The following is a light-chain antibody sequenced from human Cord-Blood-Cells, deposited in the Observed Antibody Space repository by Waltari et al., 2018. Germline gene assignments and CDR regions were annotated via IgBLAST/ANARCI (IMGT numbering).Light chain of an antibody. CDR2: AVS. J-gene: IGLJ3*02. V-gene: IGLV2-23*02. CDR3: CSYAGSSTFV. Sequence: QSALTQPASVSGSPGQSTPISCTGTSSDVGSYNLVSWYQQHPRKAPKLMIYAVSKRPSGVSNRFSGSKSGNTASLTISGLQAEDEADYYCCSYAGSSTFVFGGGTKLTVL. CDR1: SSDVGSYNL.